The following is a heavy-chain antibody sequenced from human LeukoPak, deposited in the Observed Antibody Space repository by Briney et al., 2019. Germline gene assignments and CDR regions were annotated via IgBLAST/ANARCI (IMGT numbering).Heavy chain of an antibody. CDR3: ARHFVPMVPSWFDP. D-gene: IGHD4/OR15-4a*01. CDR2: IYYSGST. J-gene: IGHJ5*02. CDR1: GGSISSSSYY. Sequence: SETLSLTCTVSGGSISSSSYYWGWIRQPPGKGLEWVGSIYYSGSTYYNPSLKSRVTISVDTSKNQFSLKLSSVTAADTAVYYCARHFVPMVPSWFDPWGQGTLVTVSS. V-gene: IGHV4-39*01.